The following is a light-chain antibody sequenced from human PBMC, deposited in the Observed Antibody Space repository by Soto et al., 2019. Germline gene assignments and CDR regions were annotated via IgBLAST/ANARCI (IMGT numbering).Light chain of an antibody. J-gene: IGKJ2*01. CDR1: QSVSSSY. CDR2: GAS. CDR3: QQHGSSPYT. Sequence: EIVLTQSPGTLSLSPGERATLSCRASQSVSSSYLAWYQQNPGQAPRLLIYGASSRATGIPDRFSGSGSGTNLTLTTIRLEHEEFAVYYCQQHGSSPYTFGQGTKLEIK. V-gene: IGKV3-20*01.